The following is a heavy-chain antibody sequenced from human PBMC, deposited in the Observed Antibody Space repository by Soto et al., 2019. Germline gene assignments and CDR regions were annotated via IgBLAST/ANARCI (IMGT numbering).Heavy chain of an antibody. CDR2: ISSTGNTI. J-gene: IGHJ4*02. CDR1: GFTFSSYE. CDR3: ARDERAGYDYNRAFDY. V-gene: IGHV3-48*03. Sequence: PGGSLRLSCAASGFTFSSYEMNWVRQAPGKGLEWISYISSTGNTIYYADSVKGRFTISRDNAKNSLYLQMNSLRAEDTAVYFCARDERAGYDYNRAFDYWGQGT. D-gene: IGHD5-12*01.